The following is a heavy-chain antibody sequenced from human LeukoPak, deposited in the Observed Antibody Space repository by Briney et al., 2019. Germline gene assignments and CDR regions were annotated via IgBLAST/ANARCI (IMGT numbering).Heavy chain of an antibody. CDR3: AREGSSGWFRESDY. D-gene: IGHD6-19*01. J-gene: IGHJ4*02. Sequence: GGSLRLSCAASGFTVSSNYMSWVRQAPGKGLEWVSVIYSGGSTYYADSVKGRFTISRDNPKNTLYLQMNSLRAEDTAVYYCAREGSSGWFRESDYWGQGTLVTVSS. CDR2: IYSGGST. V-gene: IGHV3-53*01. CDR1: GFTVSSNY.